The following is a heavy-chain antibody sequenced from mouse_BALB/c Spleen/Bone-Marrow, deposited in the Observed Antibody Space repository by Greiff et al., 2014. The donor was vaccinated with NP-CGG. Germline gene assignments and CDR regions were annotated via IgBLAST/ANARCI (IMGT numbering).Heavy chain of an antibody. Sequence: VQLKESGAELVKPGASVKLSCTASGFNIKDTYMHWVKQRPEQGLEWIGRIDPANGNTKYDPKFQGKATITADTSYNTVYLQLSSLTSEDTAFYYGARWEYYAMDYWGQGTSVTVSS. CDR2: IDPANGNT. V-gene: IGHV14-3*02. J-gene: IGHJ4*01. D-gene: IGHD4-1*01. CDR3: ARWEYYAMDY. CDR1: GFNIKDTY.